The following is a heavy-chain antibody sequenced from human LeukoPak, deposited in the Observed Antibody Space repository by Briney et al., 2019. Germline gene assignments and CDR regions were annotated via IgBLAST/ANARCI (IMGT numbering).Heavy chain of an antibody. CDR2: ISYDGSNK. D-gene: IGHD6-19*01. Sequence: GGSLRLSCAASGFTFSSYGMHWVRQAPGKGLEWVAVISYDGSNKYYADSVKGRFTISRDNSKNTLYLQMNSLRAEDTAVYYCANLRVGSSGWYNFDYWGQGTLVTVSS. CDR3: ANLRVGSSGWYNFDY. CDR1: GFTFSSYG. J-gene: IGHJ4*02. V-gene: IGHV3-30*18.